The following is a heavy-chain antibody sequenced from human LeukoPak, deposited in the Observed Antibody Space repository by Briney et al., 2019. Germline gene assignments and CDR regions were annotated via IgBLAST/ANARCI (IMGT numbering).Heavy chain of an antibody. CDR3: ATKGIEGSLAACENS. D-gene: IGHD6-13*01. CDR1: GYSFTSYW. V-gene: IGHV5-51*01. J-gene: IGHJ4*02. Sequence: GESLKISCKGSGYSFTSYWIGWVRQMPGKGLEWMGIIYPDDSDTRYSPSFQGQVTISADKSINTAFLQWGSLKASDTGIYYCATKGIEGSLAACENSWGQGATVTVST. CDR2: IYPDDSDT.